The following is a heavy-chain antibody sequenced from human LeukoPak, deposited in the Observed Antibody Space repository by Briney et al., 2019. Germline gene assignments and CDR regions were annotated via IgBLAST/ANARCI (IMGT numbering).Heavy chain of an antibody. CDR1: GGTFSSYA. D-gene: IGHD2-15*01. CDR2: IIPIFGTA. CDR3: ARVLRYCSGGNCYSGGLGYMDV. Sequence: SVKVSRKASGGTFSSYAISWVRQAPGQGLEWMGGIIPIFGTANYAQKFQGRVTITADKSTSTAYMELSSLRSEDTAVYYCARVLRYCSGGNCYSGGLGYMDVWGKGTTVTISS. V-gene: IGHV1-69*06. J-gene: IGHJ6*03.